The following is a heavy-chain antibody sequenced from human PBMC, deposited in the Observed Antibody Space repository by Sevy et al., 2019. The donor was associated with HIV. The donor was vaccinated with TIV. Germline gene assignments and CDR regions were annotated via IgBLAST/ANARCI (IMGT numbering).Heavy chain of an antibody. CDR3: ARDYSGSYYRPPDYIDV. J-gene: IGHJ6*03. V-gene: IGHV3-23*01. CDR1: GFTFSSYA. CDR2: ISGSGGST. D-gene: IGHD1-26*01. Sequence: GGSLRLSCAASGFTFSSYAMSWVRQAPGKGLEWVSAISGSGGSTYYADSVKGRFTISRDNSKNTLYLQMNSLRAEDTAVYYCARDYSGSYYRPPDYIDVWGKGTTVTVSS.